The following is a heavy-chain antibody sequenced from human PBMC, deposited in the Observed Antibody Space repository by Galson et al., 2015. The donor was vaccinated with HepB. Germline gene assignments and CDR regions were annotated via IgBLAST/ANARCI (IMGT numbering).Heavy chain of an antibody. CDR3: AKFIRNCGGDCHFDY. J-gene: IGHJ4*02. D-gene: IGHD2-21*02. V-gene: IGHV3-11*01. CDR2: ISSSGSTI. CDR1: GFTFSDYY. Sequence: SLRLSCAASGFTFSDYYMSWIRQAPGKGLEWVSYISSSGSTIYYADSVKGRFPISRDNAKNSLYLQMNSLRAEDTAVYYCAKFIRNCGGDCHFDYWGQGTLVTVSS.